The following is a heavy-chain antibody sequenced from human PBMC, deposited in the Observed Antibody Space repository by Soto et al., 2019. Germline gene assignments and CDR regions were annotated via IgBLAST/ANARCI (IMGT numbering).Heavy chain of an antibody. CDR3: ARDWGNCSSTSCYRGAYYGMDV. CDR2: INPNSGGT. Sequence: GASVKVSCKASGYTFTGYYMHWVRQAPGQGLEWMGWINPNSGGTNYAQKFQGWVTMTRDTSISTAYMELSRLRSDDTAVYYCARDWGNCSSTSCYRGAYYGMDVWGQGTTVTVSS. D-gene: IGHD2-2*01. CDR1: GYTFTGYY. V-gene: IGHV1-2*04. J-gene: IGHJ6*02.